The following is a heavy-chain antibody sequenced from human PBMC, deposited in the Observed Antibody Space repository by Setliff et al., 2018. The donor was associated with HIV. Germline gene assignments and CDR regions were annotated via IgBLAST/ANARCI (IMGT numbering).Heavy chain of an antibody. D-gene: IGHD6-19*01. CDR1: GGSISSSSYY. Sequence: LSLTCTVSGGSISSSSYYWGWIRQPPGKGLEWIGSIYYSGSTYYNPSLKSRVTISVDTSKNQFSLKLSSVTAADTAVYYCARSHRPRLVDNWGQGIPVTVSS. CDR3: ARSHRPRLVDN. J-gene: IGHJ4*02. V-gene: IGHV4-39*07. CDR2: IYYSGST.